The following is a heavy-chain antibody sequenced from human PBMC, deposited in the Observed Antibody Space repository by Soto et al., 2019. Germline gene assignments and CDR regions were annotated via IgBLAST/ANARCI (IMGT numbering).Heavy chain of an antibody. Sequence: LGGSLRLSCAASGFIFRGYGMSWVRQAPGKGLEWVAAINGDGGSTYYADSVKGRFTISRDNSKNTLDLQMNSLRDEDTAVYYCAKVVQMATVRGYFDYWGHGTLVTVSS. D-gene: IGHD4-4*01. CDR3: AKVVQMATVRGYFDY. J-gene: IGHJ4*01. CDR2: INGDGGST. CDR1: GFIFRGYG. V-gene: IGHV3-23*01.